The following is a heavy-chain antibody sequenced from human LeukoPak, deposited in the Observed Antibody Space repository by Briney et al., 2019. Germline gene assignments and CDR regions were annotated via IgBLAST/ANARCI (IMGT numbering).Heavy chain of an antibody. D-gene: IGHD6-6*01. J-gene: IGHJ5*02. CDR1: GESFSDYY. CDR2: INHSGST. Sequence: SETLSLTCAVYGESFSDYYWCWIRQPPGKGLEWIGEINHSGSTNYNPSLKSRVTISVDTSKNQFFLKLNSVTAADTAVFYCARAYSSSGYNWFDPWGQGTLVTVSS. V-gene: IGHV4-34*01. CDR3: ARAYSSSGYNWFDP.